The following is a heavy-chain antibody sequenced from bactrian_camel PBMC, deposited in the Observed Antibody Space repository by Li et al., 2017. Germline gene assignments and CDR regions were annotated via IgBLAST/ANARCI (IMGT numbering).Heavy chain of an antibody. V-gene: IGHV3S53*01. J-gene: IGHJ4*01. CDR1: GSLPKNAL. CDR2: LNSASRT. CDR3: SSLYNRY. Sequence: QLVESGGGSVQAGGSLRLSCVDSGSLPKNALVAWFRQQPGKQREGIALLNSASRTYYHDSVKGRFTISQDNEKNMLYLQMNSLKTEDTAMYFCSSLYNRYWGQGTQVTVS.